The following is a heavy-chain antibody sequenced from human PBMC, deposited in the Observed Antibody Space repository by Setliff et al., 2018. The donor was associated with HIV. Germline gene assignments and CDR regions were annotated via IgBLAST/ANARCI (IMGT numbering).Heavy chain of an antibody. CDR3: ARGYGAFDI. V-gene: IGHV1-24*01. Sequence: GASVKVSCKVSGYTLTELSRHWVRQAPGKGLEWMGGFDPEDGETIYAQKLQGRVTMTTDTSTNTAYMELRSLRSDDTAVYYCARGYGAFDIWGQGTMVTVSS. CDR2: FDPEDGET. D-gene: IGHD4-17*01. J-gene: IGHJ3*02. CDR1: GYTLTELS.